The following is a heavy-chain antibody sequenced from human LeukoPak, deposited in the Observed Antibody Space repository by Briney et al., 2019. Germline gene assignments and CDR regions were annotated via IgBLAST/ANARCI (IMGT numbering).Heavy chain of an antibody. J-gene: IGHJ4*02. CDR3: ARGVYEFDY. V-gene: IGHV3-7*01. CDR2: IKEDGNEI. D-gene: IGHD1-14*01. Sequence: GGSLRLFCAASGFSFSDHWMTWARQAPGRGLEWVAYIKEDGNEIYYVDSVRDRFTISRDNAKNSVYLQMNSLRVEDTATYYCARGVYEFDYWGQGTLVTVSS. CDR1: GFSFSDHW.